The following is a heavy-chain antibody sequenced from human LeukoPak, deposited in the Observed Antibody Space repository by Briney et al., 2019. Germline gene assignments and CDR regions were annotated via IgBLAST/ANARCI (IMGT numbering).Heavy chain of an antibody. CDR3: ASYIVVVPAAIEYFQH. CDR1: GGSISSGGYY. J-gene: IGHJ1*01. Sequence: PSETLSLTCTVSGGSISSGGYYWSWIRQPPGKGLEWIGYIYHSGSTYYNPSLKSRVTISVDRSKNQFPLKLSSVTAADTAVYYCASYIVVVPAAIEYFQHWGQGTLVTVSS. CDR2: IYHSGST. D-gene: IGHD2-2*01. V-gene: IGHV4-30-2*01.